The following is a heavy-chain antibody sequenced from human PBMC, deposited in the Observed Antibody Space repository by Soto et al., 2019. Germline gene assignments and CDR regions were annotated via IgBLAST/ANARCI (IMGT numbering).Heavy chain of an antibody. V-gene: IGHV3-74*01. D-gene: IGHD1-1*01. Sequence: EVQLVESGGGLVQPGGSLRLSCAASGFTFSMYWMHWVRQVPGKGPEWVSRINDDGISTNYADSVKGRFTISRDNAKNTLYLQMNALRVEDTAVYYWTRGPRSTSTGTGAFWGLGTLVTVSS. CDR2: INDDGIST. CDR1: GFTFSMYW. CDR3: TRGPRSTSTGTGAF. J-gene: IGHJ4*02.